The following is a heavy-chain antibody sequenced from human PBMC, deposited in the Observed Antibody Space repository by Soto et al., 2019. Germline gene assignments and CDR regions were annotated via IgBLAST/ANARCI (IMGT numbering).Heavy chain of an antibody. J-gene: IGHJ3*02. V-gene: IGHV4-59*08. CDR2: IYYSGST. CDR1: GGSISSYY. Sequence: SETLSLTCTVSGGSISSYYWSWIRQPPGKGLEWIGYIYYSGSTNYNPSLKSRVTISVDTSKNQFSLKLSSVTAADTAVYYCARLKWLRLEFGAFDIWGQGTMVTVSS. CDR3: ARLKWLRLEFGAFDI. D-gene: IGHD5-12*01.